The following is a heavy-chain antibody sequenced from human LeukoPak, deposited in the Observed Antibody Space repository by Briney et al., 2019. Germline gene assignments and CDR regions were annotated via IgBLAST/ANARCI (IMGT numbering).Heavy chain of an antibody. D-gene: IGHD3-22*01. J-gene: IGHJ3*01. CDR3: ARDGADNSGYYFGSL. CDR2: IYSGGSP. V-gene: IGHV3-53*01. CDR1: GLTATSSY. Sequence: PGRSLRLSCAASGLTATSSYTSWVRQAPGKGLEWVSVIYSGGSPDYADSAKGRFTISSDNSKNTLYLQMNSLRVEDTAVYYCARDGADNSGYYFGSLWGQGTMVTVSS.